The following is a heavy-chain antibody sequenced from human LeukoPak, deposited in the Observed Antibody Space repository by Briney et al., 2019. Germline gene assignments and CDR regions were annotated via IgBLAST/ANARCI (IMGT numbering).Heavy chain of an antibody. V-gene: IGHV4-34*01. CDR2: INHSGRT. Sequence: SETLSLTCAVYGGSFSCYYWSWIRQPPGKGLGWIGEINHSGRTNYNPSLKSRVTISVDTSKNQFSLKLSSVTAADTAVYYCARSRPPPPYGSGSYNYWGQGTLVTVSS. CDR3: ARSRPPPPYGSGSYNY. J-gene: IGHJ4*02. CDR1: GGSFSCYY. D-gene: IGHD3-10*01.